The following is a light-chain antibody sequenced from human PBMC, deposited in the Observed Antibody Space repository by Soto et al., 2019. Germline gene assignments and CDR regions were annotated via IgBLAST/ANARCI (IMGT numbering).Light chain of an antibody. CDR1: SSNIGNNY. CDR2: DNN. CDR3: GTWDSSLSGSYWV. J-gene: IGLJ3*02. Sequence: QSVLTQPPSVSAAPGQKVTISCSGSSSNIGNNYVSWYQQLPGTAPKLLIYDNNKRPSGIPDRFSGSKSGTSATLGITGLQTGDEADYYCGTWDSSLSGSYWVFGGGTKVTVL. V-gene: IGLV1-51*01.